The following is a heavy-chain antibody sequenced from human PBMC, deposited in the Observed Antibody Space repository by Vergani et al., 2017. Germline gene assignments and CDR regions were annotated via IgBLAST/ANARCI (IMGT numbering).Heavy chain of an antibody. V-gene: IGHV1-18*01. J-gene: IGHJ5*02. CDR2: ISAYNGNT. CDR3: ARDASGGGYCSSTSCYDWFDP. Sequence: QVQLVQSGAEVKKPGASVKVSCKASGYTFTSYGISWVRQAPGQGLEWMGWISAYNGNTNYAQKLQGRVTMTTDTSTSKAYMELRSLRSDDTAVYYCARDASGGGYCSSTSCYDWFDPWGQGTLVTVSS. CDR1: GYTFTSYG. D-gene: IGHD2-2*01.